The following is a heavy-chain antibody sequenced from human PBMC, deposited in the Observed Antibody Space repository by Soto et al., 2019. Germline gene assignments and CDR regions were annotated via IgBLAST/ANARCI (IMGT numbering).Heavy chain of an antibody. CDR3: ARGSFDHAFDI. CDR2: VDNDGSDT. V-gene: IGHV3-74*01. CDR1: GFTFSNYW. Sequence: GGSLRLSCAASGFTFSNYWMHWVRQAPGKGLVWVSRVDNDGSDTIYADSVKGRFTVSRDNAKNTLFLQMNSLSVDDTAIYYCARGSFDHAFDIWGQGTMVTVSS. J-gene: IGHJ3*02. D-gene: IGHD3-9*01.